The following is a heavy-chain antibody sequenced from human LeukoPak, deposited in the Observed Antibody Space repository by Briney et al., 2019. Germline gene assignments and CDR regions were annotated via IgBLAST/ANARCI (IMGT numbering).Heavy chain of an antibody. D-gene: IGHD2-2*01. J-gene: IGHJ3*02. Sequence: SETLSLTCTVSGGSISSYYWSWIRQPPGKGLEWIGYIYYSGSTNYNPSLKSRVTISVDTSKNQFSLKLSSVTAADTAVYYCARLPEGPTFHDAFDIWGQGTMVTVSS. CDR2: IYYSGST. V-gene: IGHV4-59*12. CDR3: ARLPEGPTFHDAFDI. CDR1: GGSISSYY.